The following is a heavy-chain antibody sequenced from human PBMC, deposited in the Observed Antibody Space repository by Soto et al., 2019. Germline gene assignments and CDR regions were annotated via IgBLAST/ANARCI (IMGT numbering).Heavy chain of an antibody. CDR3: ASFPELRYFDWLLPRYFDY. J-gene: IGHJ4*02. Sequence: EVQLVESGGGLVKPGGSLRLSCAASGFTFSSYSMNWVRQAPGKGLEWVSSISSSSSYIYYADSVKGRFTISRDNAKNXLXPQMNSLRAEDTAVYYCASFPELRYFDWLLPRYFDYWGQGTLVTVSS. V-gene: IGHV3-21*01. CDR1: GFTFSSYS. D-gene: IGHD3-9*01. CDR2: ISSSSSYI.